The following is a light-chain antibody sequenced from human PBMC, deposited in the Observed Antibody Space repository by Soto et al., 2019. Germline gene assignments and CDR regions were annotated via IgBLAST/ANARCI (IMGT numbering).Light chain of an antibody. CDR3: SSYTSSSPLV. CDR2: EVS. Sequence: QSALTQPASVSGSPGQSITISCTGTSSDVGGYNYVSWYQQHPGKPPKLMIYEVSNRPSGVSNRFSGSKSGNTASLTISGVQAEDEADYYCSSYTSSSPLVFGGGTKVTVL. CDR1: SSDVGGYNY. V-gene: IGLV2-14*01. J-gene: IGLJ2*01.